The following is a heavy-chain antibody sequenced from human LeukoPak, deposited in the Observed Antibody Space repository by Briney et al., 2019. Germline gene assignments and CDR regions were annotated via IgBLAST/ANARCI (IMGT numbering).Heavy chain of an antibody. CDR1: GGSISSYY. J-gene: IGHJ4*02. V-gene: IGHV4-34*01. Sequence: SETLSLTCTVSGGSISSYYWSWIRQPPGKGLEWIGEINHSGRTNFNPSLKSRVTMSVDTSKTQFSLKLSSVTAADTAVYYCARHSTSWSPSPDYWGQGTLVIVSS. CDR2: INHSGRT. CDR3: ARHSTSWSPSPDY. D-gene: IGHD2-2*01.